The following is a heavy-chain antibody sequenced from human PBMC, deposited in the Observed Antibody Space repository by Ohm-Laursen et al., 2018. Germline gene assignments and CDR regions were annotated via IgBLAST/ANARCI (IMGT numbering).Heavy chain of an antibody. CDR2: IYHSGST. CDR3: ASLSPLPDY. Sequence: SDTLSLTCAVSGYSISSGYFWGWIRQPPGKGLEWIGTIYHSGSTYYNPSLKSRVTISVDTSKNHFSLKLSSVTAADTAVYYCASLSPLPDYWGQGTLVTVSS. CDR1: GYSISSGYF. V-gene: IGHV4-38-2*01. D-gene: IGHD5/OR15-5a*01. J-gene: IGHJ4*02.